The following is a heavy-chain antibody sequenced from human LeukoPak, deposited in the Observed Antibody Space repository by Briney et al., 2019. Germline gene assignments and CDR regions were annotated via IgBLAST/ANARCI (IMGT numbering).Heavy chain of an antibody. CDR1: GCPFSSFA. Sequence: GGSLILSCAASGCPFSSFAMNWVRQAPGKGLGWVSAISGSGGSRYYADSAKGGFPISRDNPKTTRSLQMNSLRAEHTTVYQVPTGHQLPAEDAFA. V-gene: IGHV3-23*01. CDR2: ISGSGGSR. D-gene: IGHD2-2*01. J-gene: IGHJ3*02. CDR3: PTGHQLPAEDAFA.